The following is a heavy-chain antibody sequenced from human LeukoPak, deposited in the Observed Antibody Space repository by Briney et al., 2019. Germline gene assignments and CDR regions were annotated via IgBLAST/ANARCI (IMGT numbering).Heavy chain of an antibody. D-gene: IGHD3-22*01. CDR2: IYPDDSDT. V-gene: IGHV5-51*01. Sequence: GESLKISCKGSGYSFTSYWIGWVRQMPGKGLEWMGIIYPDDSDTRYSPSFQGQVTISADKSISTAYLQWSSLKASDTAMYYCARPLVLNYYDSSGFGLGFDYWGQGTLVTVSS. CDR3: ARPLVLNYYDSSGFGLGFDY. CDR1: GYSFTSYW. J-gene: IGHJ4*02.